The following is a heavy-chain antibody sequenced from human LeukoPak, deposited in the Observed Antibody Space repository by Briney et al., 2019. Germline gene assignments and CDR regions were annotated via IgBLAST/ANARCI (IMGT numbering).Heavy chain of an antibody. J-gene: IGHJ6*03. V-gene: IGHV3-43D*03. D-gene: IGHD6-13*01. Sequence: PGGSLRLSCAASGFTFDDYAMHWVRQAPGKGLEWVSLISWDGGSTYYADSVKGRFTISRGNSKNSLYLQMNSLRAEDTALYYCAKGQLYYYMDVWGKGTTVTVSS. CDR1: GFTFDDYA. CDR2: ISWDGGST. CDR3: AKGQLYYYMDV.